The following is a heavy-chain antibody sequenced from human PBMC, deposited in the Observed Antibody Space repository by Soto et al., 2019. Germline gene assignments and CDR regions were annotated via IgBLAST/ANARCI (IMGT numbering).Heavy chain of an antibody. V-gene: IGHV4-61*01. CDR3: ARDGATRSPSFDY. Sequence: TSETLSLPCTVSGGTVSSGSYYWSWIRQPPGKGLEWIGYIYYSGSTNYNPSLKSRVTISVDTSKNQFSLKLSSVTAADTAVYYCARDGATRSPSFDYWGQGTLVTVSS. D-gene: IGHD5-12*01. J-gene: IGHJ4*02. CDR2: IYYSGST. CDR1: GGTVSSGSYY.